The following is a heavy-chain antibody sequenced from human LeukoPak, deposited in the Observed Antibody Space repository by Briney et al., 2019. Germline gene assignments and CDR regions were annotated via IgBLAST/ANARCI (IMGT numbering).Heavy chain of an antibody. CDR1: GFTFSSYA. CDR2: ISDSGGST. Sequence: QTGGSLSLSCAASGFTFSSYAMSWVRPAPGKGLEWVSAISDSGGSTYHADSVKGRFTTSRDNSKNTLYLQMNSPRAEDTAVYYCAGSSSWTYYYMDVWGKGTTVTVSS. J-gene: IGHJ6*03. CDR3: AGSSSWTYYYMDV. V-gene: IGHV3-23*01. D-gene: IGHD6-13*01.